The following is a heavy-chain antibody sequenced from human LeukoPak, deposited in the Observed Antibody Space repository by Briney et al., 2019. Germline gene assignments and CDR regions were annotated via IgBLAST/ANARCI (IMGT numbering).Heavy chain of an antibody. CDR1: GASLHGHY. CDR3: ARAEPHYFDY. CDR2: GGDRGGT. Sequence: SETLSLTCAVYGASLHGHYWSWIRQSPGKGLEWIGEGGDRGGTKFNPSLKSRVTISVDRSKNQFSLKLSSVTAADTAVYYCARAEPHYFDYWGQGTLVTVSS. D-gene: IGHD1-14*01. V-gene: IGHV4-34*01. J-gene: IGHJ4*02.